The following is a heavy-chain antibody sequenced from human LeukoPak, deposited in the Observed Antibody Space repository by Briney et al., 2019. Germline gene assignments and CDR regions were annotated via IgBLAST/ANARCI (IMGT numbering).Heavy chain of an antibody. CDR2: TTSRDGTI. CDR1: VFTLSDYY. D-gene: IGHD6-19*01. J-gene: IGHJ4*02. V-gene: IGHV3-11*01. Sequence: GGSLRLSCGVAVFTLSDYYMTCIRQAPGKGRECVSDTTSRDGTINFADSLGGRFTVSWDNAKNSLYLQMSSLRADDTAVYYCARETVAGTFDYWGQGVLVTVSS. CDR3: ARETVAGTFDY.